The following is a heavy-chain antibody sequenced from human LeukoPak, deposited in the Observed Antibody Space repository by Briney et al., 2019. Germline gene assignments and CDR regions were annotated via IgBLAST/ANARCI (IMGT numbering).Heavy chain of an antibody. CDR2: FDPEDGET. CDR1: GYTLTELS. CDR3: ATGGVVVSCMDV. D-gene: IGHD1-26*01. Sequence: ASVKVSCKVSGYTLTELSMHWVRQAPGKGLEWMGGFDPEDGETIYAQKFQGRVTMTEDTSTDTAYMELSSLRSEDTAVYYCATGGVVVSCMDVWGQGTTVTVSS. J-gene: IGHJ6*02. V-gene: IGHV1-24*01.